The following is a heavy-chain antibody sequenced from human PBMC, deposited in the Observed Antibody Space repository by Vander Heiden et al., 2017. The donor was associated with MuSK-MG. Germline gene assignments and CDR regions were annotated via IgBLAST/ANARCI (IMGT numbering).Heavy chain of an antibody. V-gene: IGHV3-21*01. CDR2: ISSSSSYI. Sequence: EVQLVESGGGLVKPGGSLRLSCAASGFTFSSYSMNWVRQAPGKGLEWVSSISSSSSYIYYADSVKGRFTISRDNAKNSLYLQMNSLRAEDTAVYYCARAQYYYGSGSYYPYWGQGTLVTVSS. CDR1: GFTFSSYS. CDR3: ARAQYYYGSGSYYPY. J-gene: IGHJ4*02. D-gene: IGHD3-10*01.